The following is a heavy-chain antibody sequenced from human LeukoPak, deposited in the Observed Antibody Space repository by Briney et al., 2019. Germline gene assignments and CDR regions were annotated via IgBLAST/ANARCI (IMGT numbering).Heavy chain of an antibody. CDR1: GGSISSGDYY. Sequence: PSETLSLTCTVSGGSISSGDYYWTWIRQPAGKGLAWIGRIYTTGSTSYNPPLKNRVTISVDTSKNQISLKLSSVTAADTAVYYCARDRGISTARGVPSWFDPWGQGTLVTVSS. CDR3: ARDRGISTARGVPSWFDP. D-gene: IGHD3-10*01. CDR2: IYTTGST. V-gene: IGHV4-61*02. J-gene: IGHJ5*02.